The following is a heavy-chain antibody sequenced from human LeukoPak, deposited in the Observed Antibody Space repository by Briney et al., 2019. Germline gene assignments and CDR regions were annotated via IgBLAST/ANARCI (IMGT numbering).Heavy chain of an antibody. CDR3: ARDPPFGYGDS. Sequence: SETLSLTCTVSGGSVSSGSYYWSWIRQPPGKGLEWIGYIYYSGSTYYNPSLKSRVTISVDTSKNQFSLKLSSVTAADTAVYYCARDPPFGYGDSWGQGTLVTVSS. CDR1: GGSVSSGSYY. J-gene: IGHJ4*02. CDR2: IYYSGST. D-gene: IGHD5-18*01. V-gene: IGHV4-61*01.